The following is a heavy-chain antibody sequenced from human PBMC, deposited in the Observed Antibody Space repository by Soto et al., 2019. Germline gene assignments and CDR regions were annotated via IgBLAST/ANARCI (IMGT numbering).Heavy chain of an antibody. CDR3: VRAGSGWYFRGSFDF. V-gene: IGHV3-23*01. CDR1: GFTFSDYS. CDR2: ISGSGGSA. D-gene: IGHD6-19*01. Sequence: PGGSLILSCPASGFTFSDYSMNWVRQAPGKGLGWVSVISGSGGSAYYADSVQGRFTISRDNSNDTLYLQMNSLTAEDTAIYYCVRAGSGWYFRGSFDFWGRGTMVTV. J-gene: IGHJ3*01.